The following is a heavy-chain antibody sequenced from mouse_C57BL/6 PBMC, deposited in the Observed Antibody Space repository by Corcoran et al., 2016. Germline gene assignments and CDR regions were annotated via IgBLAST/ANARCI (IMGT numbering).Heavy chain of an antibody. Sequence: EVQLQQSGPELVKPGASVKISCKASGYTFTDYYMNWVKQSHGKSLEWIGDINPNNGGTSYNQKFKGKATLTVDKSSSTAYMELRSLTSEDSAVYYCARGYYGNPRLFAYWGQGTLVTVSA. D-gene: IGHD2-1*01. CDR2: INPNNGGT. CDR3: ARGYYGNPRLFAY. CDR1: GYTFTDYY. J-gene: IGHJ3*01. V-gene: IGHV1-26*01.